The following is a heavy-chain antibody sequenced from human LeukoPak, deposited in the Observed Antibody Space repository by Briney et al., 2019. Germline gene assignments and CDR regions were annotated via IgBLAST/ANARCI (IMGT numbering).Heavy chain of an antibody. CDR1: GGSFSGYY. CDR3: ARSSYGYYGKNAFDI. D-gene: IGHD5-18*01. J-gene: IGHJ3*02. CDR2: INHSGST. Sequence: SETLSLTCAVYGGSFSGYYWSWIRQPPGKGLEWIGEINHSGSTNYNPSLKSRVTISVDTSKNQFSLKLSSVTAADTAVYYCARSSYGYYGKNAFDIWGQGTMVTVSS. V-gene: IGHV4-34*01.